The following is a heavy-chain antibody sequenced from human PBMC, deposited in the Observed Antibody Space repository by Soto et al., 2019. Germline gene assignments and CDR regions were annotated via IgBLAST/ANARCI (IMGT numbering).Heavy chain of an antibody. D-gene: IGHD6-6*01. V-gene: IGHV3-33*01. CDR2: IWYDGSNK. CDR1: GFTFSSYG. Sequence: GGSLRLSCAASGFTFSSYGMHWVRQAPGKGLEWVAVIWYDGSNKYYADSVKGRFTISRDNSKNTLYLQMNSLRAEDTAVYYCARVFIEYSSSGYMDVWGKGTTVTVSS. CDR3: ARVFIEYSSSGYMDV. J-gene: IGHJ6*03.